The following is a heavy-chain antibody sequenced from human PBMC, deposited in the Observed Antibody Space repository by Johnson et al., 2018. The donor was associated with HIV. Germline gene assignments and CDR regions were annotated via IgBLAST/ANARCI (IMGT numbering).Heavy chain of an antibody. CDR3: AKDIYSVSKIRGLIAPALENHGMDV. D-gene: IGHD3-10*01. Sequence: EVQLVESGGGLIQPGGSLRLSCAASGFTVSSNYMTWVRQAPGKGLEWVSSIGTAGDTSYSGSVKGRFNISRDNSKNTLFLHMSDLRPEDTAVYYCAKDIYSVSKIRGLIAPALENHGMDVWGQGTMVTVS. CDR2: IGTAGDT. V-gene: IGHV3-66*03. CDR1: GFTVSSNY. J-gene: IGHJ3*01.